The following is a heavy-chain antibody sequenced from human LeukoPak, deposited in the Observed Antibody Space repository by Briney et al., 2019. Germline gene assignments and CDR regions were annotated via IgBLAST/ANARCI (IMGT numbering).Heavy chain of an antibody. CDR1: GFTFSNYW. CDR3: ARVGTAEGTLEDY. V-gene: IGHV3-7*01. D-gene: IGHD6-13*01. J-gene: IGHJ4*02. CDR2: IKNDGSEK. Sequence: GGSMRLSCAASGFTFSNYWMSWVRQPPGKGLEWVANIKNDGSEKYYVDSVKGRFTISRDNPKNSLYLQMNSLRAEDTAVYYCARVGTAEGTLEDYWGQGTLVTVSS.